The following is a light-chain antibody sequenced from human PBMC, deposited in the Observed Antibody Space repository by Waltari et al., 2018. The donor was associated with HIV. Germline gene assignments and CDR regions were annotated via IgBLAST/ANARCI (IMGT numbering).Light chain of an antibody. CDR1: QSVTSGF. CDR2: GAS. J-gene: IGKJ2*01. Sequence: EIVFMPSPGTLSLSPGDRAPLSCRASQSVTSGFLAWYQQKRGQAPTLLMYGASSRAKGIPDRFSGGGSGTDFTLTISRLEPEDFAVYHCQQYGSSPYTFGQGTRLEIK. V-gene: IGKV3-20*01. CDR3: QQYGSSPYT.